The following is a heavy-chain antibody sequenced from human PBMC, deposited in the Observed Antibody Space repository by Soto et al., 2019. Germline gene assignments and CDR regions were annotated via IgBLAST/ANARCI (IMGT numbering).Heavy chain of an antibody. CDR3: ARDGSRYDFWSGPYYFDY. J-gene: IGHJ4*02. CDR2: IYYNGNT. V-gene: IGHV4-59*01. Sequence: SETLSLTCTVSGGSISSYYWSWIRQPPGKGLEWIGYIYYNGNTNYSPSLKSRVTISVDTSKNQFSLNLNSVSAADTAVYYCARDGSRYDFWSGPYYFDYWGQGTLVTVSS. D-gene: IGHD3-3*01. CDR1: GGSISSYY.